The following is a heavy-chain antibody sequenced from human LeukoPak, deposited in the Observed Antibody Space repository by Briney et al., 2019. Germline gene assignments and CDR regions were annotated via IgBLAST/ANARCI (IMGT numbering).Heavy chain of an antibody. D-gene: IGHD3-10*01. CDR2: INPNSGGT. CDR3: ARSPTLLWFGELLWSDAFDI. CDR1: GYTFTGYY. J-gene: IGHJ3*02. V-gene: IGHV1-2*02. Sequence: ASVKVSCKSSGYTFTGYYMHWVRQAPGQGLEWMGWINPNSGGTNYEQKFQGRVTMTRDTSISTAYMELSRLRSDDTAVYYCARSPTLLWFGELLWSDAFDIWGQGTMVTVSS.